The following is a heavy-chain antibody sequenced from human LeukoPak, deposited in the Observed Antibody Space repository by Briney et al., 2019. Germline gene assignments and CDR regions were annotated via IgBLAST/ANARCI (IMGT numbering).Heavy chain of an antibody. D-gene: IGHD6-19*01. Sequence: GGSLRLSCAASRFTFSSYAMSWVRQAPGKGLEWVSGISSSAVSTYYADSVKGRFTISRDNSKNTLHLQLNNLRAEDTAVYYCAKDRSSGWYDAFDIWGQGTLVTVSS. CDR3: AKDRSSGWYDAFDI. CDR2: ISSSAVST. CDR1: RFTFSSYA. J-gene: IGHJ3*02. V-gene: IGHV3-23*01.